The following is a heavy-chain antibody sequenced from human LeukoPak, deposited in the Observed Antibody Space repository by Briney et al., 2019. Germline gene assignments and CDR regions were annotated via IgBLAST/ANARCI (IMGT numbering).Heavy chain of an antibody. Sequence: GATVKISCKVSGYTFTDYYMHWVQQAPGKGLEWMGLVDPEDGETIYAEKFQGRVTITADTSTDTAYMELSSLRSEHTAVYYCATVDTAMVNGVDYWGQGTLVTVSS. J-gene: IGHJ4*02. CDR3: ATVDTAMVNGVDY. CDR2: VDPEDGET. V-gene: IGHV1-69-2*01. CDR1: GYTFTDYY. D-gene: IGHD5-18*01.